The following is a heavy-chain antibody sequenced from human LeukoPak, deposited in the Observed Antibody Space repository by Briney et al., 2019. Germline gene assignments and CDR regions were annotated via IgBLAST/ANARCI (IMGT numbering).Heavy chain of an antibody. J-gene: IGHJ4*02. Sequence: PGGSLRLSCAASGFTFSSYTMHWIRQAPGKGLEWVSSISGSNSYIFYADSVKGRFTVSRDNAKDSLYLQMNSLRTEDTAVYYCARALTTLTYEGYWGQGTLVTVSS. D-gene: IGHD1-1*01. V-gene: IGHV3-21*01. CDR3: ARALTTLTYEGY. CDR1: GFTFSSYT. CDR2: ISGSNSYI.